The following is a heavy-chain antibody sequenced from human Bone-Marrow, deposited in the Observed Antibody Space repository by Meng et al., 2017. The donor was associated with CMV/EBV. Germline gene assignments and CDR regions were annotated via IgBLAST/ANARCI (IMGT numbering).Heavy chain of an antibody. D-gene: IGHD3-3*01. CDR3: ARAYDFWSGRRVIFDY. J-gene: IGHJ4*02. CDR2: IYYSGST. Sequence: SETLSLTCTVSGGSISSYYWSWIRQPPGKGLEWIGYIYYSGSTNYNPSLKSRVTISVDTSKNQFSLKLSSVTAADTAVYYCARAYDFWSGRRVIFDYWGQGTLVTVSS. V-gene: IGHV4-59*01. CDR1: GGSISSYY.